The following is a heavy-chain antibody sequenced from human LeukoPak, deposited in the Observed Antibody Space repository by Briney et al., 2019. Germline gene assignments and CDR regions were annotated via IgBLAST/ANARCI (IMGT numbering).Heavy chain of an antibody. D-gene: IGHD6-19*01. CDR3: TRVSGWYGGYFDY. Sequence: GSLRLSCAASGFTFSNAWMSWVRQAPGKGLEWVGRIKSKTDGGTTDHAAPVKGRFTISRDDSKNTLHLQMNSLKTEDTAVYYCTRVSGWYGGYFDYWGQGTLVTVSS. J-gene: IGHJ4*02. CDR2: IKSKTDGGTT. V-gene: IGHV3-15*01. CDR1: GFTFSNAW.